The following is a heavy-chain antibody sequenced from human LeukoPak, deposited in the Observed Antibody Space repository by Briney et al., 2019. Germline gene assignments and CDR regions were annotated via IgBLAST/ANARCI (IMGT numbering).Heavy chain of an antibody. Sequence: SVKVSCKASGFTFTSSAMQWVRQARGQRLEWIGWIVVGSGNTNYAQKFQERVTITRDMSTSTAYMELSSLRAEDTAVYYCAKGPAPNSYGSFDYWGQGTLVTVSS. CDR2: IVVGSGNT. CDR3: AKGPAPNSYGSFDY. V-gene: IGHV1-58*02. CDR1: GFTFTSSA. D-gene: IGHD5-18*01. J-gene: IGHJ4*02.